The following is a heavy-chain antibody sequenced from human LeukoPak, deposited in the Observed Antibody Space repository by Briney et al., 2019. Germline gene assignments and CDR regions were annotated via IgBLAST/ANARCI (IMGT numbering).Heavy chain of an antibody. CDR1: GYTFSSYA. CDR2: ISGSGGSA. Sequence: PGGSLRLSCAASGYTFSSYAMSWVRQAPGKGLKWVSAISGSGGSAYYADSVKGRFTISRDNSKNTLYLQMNSLRAEDTAVYYCAKDVEEVPADLDYWGQGTLVIVSS. J-gene: IGHJ4*02. D-gene: IGHD2-2*01. V-gene: IGHV3-23*01. CDR3: AKDVEEVPADLDY.